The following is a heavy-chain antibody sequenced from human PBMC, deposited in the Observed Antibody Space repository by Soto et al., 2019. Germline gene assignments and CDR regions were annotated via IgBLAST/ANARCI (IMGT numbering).Heavy chain of an antibody. CDR1: GYTFTGHY. CDR2: INPNSGGT. CDR3: ARVVASYDYGDQPFDY. D-gene: IGHD4-17*01. V-gene: IGHV1-2*02. Sequence: ASVKVSCKASGYTFTGHYMHWVRQAPGQGLEWMGWINPNSGGTNYAQKFQGRVTMTRDTSISTAYMELSRLRSDDTAVYYCARVVASYDYGDQPFDYWGQGTLVTVSS. J-gene: IGHJ4*02.